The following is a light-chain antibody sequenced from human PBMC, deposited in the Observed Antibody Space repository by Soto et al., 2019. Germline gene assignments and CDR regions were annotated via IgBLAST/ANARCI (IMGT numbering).Light chain of an antibody. Sequence: DTQMTQSPSTLSASVGDRVTITFRASQSISSWLAWYQQKPGKAPKILIYDASSLESGVKSRFSGSGYGKEFNLNISRLQPDDFATYSCQQSYSTTWTFGQGTKVDIK. CDR1: QSISSW. V-gene: IGKV1-5*01. CDR2: DAS. CDR3: QQSYSTTWT. J-gene: IGKJ1*01.